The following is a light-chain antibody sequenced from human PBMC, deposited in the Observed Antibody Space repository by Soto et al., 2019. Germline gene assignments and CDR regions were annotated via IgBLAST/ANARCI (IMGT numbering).Light chain of an antibody. CDR2: KAS. CDR3: QQYNSYSWT. Sequence: DIQMTQSPSTLSASVGDSVTITCRASQSISSWLAWYQQKPGKAPKLLIYKASSLESGVPSRFSGSGSGTEFTLTISSLQPDDFATYYCQQYNSYSWTFGQGTKVVIK. J-gene: IGKJ1*01. CDR1: QSISSW. V-gene: IGKV1-5*03.